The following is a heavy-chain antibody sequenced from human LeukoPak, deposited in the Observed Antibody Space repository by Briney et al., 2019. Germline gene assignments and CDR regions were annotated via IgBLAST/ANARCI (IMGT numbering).Heavy chain of an antibody. Sequence: GRSLRLSCAASGFTFSSYDMHWVRQAPGKGLEWVAVLWYDGNNRYYADSVKGRFTISRDNSKNTLYLQMNSLRAEDTAVYYCARESAAGTCDCWGQGTLVTVSS. D-gene: IGHD6-13*01. CDR2: LWYDGNNR. J-gene: IGHJ4*02. CDR3: ARESAAGTCDC. V-gene: IGHV3-33*01. CDR1: GFTFSSYD.